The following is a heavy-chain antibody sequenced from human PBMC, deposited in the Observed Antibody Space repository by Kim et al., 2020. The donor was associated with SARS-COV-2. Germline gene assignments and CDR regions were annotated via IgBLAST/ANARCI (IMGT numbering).Heavy chain of an antibody. J-gene: IGHJ4*02. Sequence: GGSLRLSCAASGFTFSSYAMSWVRQAPGKGLEWVSAISGSGGSTYYADSVKGRFTISRDNSKNTLYLQMNSLRAEDTAVYYCAKDPRYSGSYEVFDYWGQGTLVTVSS. CDR2: ISGSGGST. D-gene: IGHD1-26*01. CDR3: AKDPRYSGSYEVFDY. V-gene: IGHV3-23*01. CDR1: GFTFSSYA.